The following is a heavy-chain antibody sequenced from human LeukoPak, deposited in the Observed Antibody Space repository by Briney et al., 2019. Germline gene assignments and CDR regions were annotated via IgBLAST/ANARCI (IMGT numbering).Heavy chain of an antibody. V-gene: IGHV3-30*02. Sequence: GGSLRLSCAASGFTFSSYGMHWVRQAPGKGLEWVAFIRYDESIKKYADSVKGRFTISRDNAKNALYLQMNSLRAEDTAVYYCAKDLHYGSADYWGQGTLVTVSS. CDR1: GFTFSSYG. J-gene: IGHJ4*02. CDR3: AKDLHYGSADY. D-gene: IGHD3-10*01. CDR2: IRYDESIK.